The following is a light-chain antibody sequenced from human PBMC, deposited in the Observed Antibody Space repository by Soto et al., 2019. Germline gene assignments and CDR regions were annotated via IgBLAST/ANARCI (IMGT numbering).Light chain of an antibody. Sequence: EIVLTQSPGTLSLSSGERATLSCRASQSVNSNYLTWYQQKPGLTPRLLIYGASSRATGIPDRFSGSGSGTDFTLTISSLEPEDFAVYYCQQRNNWPRSTFGQGTRLEIK. CDR2: GAS. J-gene: IGKJ5*01. CDR1: QSVNSNY. V-gene: IGKV3D-20*02. CDR3: QQRNNWPRST.